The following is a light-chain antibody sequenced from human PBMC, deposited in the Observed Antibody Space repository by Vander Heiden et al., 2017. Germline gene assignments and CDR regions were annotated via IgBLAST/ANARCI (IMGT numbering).Light chain of an antibody. V-gene: IGKV3-11*01. J-gene: IGKJ5*01. CDR3: QQRSTWPIT. CDR2: DAS. Sequence: EIVLTQSPATLSLSPGERATLSCRASQSVSSYLAWYQQKPGQAPRLLIYDASNSATGIPARFSGSASGTDFTLSIISLDPEDFAVYYCQQRSTWPITFGQGTRLEIK. CDR1: QSVSSY.